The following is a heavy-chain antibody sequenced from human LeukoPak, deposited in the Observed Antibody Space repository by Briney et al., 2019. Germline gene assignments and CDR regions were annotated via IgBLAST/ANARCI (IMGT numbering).Heavy chain of an antibody. J-gene: IGHJ3*02. D-gene: IGHD3-22*01. CDR3: ARTYYYDSSGYLADESDAFDI. Sequence: PSETLSLTCAVSGGSISSSNWWSWVRQPPGKGLEWIGEINHSGSTNYNPSLKSRVTISVDTSKNQFSLKLSSVTAADTAVYYCARTYYYDSSGYLADESDAFDIWGQGTMVTVSS. CDR2: INHSGST. V-gene: IGHV4-4*02. CDR1: GGSISSSNW.